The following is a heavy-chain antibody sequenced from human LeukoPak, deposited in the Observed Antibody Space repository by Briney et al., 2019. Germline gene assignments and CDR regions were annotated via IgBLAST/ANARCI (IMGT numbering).Heavy chain of an antibody. V-gene: IGHV3-53*04. CDR3: ARDRSYGDFAWGY. CDR2: ISSGRTT. CDR1: GFTVSSNF. D-gene: IGHD4-17*01. Sequence: PGGSLRLSCAASGFTVSSNFMTWVRQAPGKGLEWVSVISSGRTTYYADSVKGRFTISRHISKNTVYLQMNRLRAEDTAVYYCARDRSYGDFAWGYWGQGTLVTVST. J-gene: IGHJ4*02.